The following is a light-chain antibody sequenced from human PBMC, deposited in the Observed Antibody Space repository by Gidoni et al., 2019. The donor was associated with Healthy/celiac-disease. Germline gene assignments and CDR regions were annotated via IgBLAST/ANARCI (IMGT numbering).Light chain of an antibody. CDR1: QSVSSSY. V-gene: IGKV3-20*01. Sequence: ELVLTQAQGTLSLSPGARSTLPCMVSQSVSSSYFDWYQQKPGQSPRLLIYGASSRATGIPDRFSGSGSGTDFTLTISRLDPEDFAVYYCLQYGSSPLTFGGGTKVEIK. CDR2: GAS. CDR3: LQYGSSPLT. J-gene: IGKJ4*01.